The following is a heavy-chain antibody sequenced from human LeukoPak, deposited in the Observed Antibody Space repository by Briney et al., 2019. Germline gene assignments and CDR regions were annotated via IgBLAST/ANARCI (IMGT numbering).Heavy chain of an antibody. CDR1: GYTFTSYA. V-gene: IGHV7-4-1*02. CDR3: ARGGYSYGSYYYYYYMDV. D-gene: IGHD5-18*01. J-gene: IGHJ6*03. Sequence: EASVKVSCKASGYTFTSYAMNWVRQAPGQGLGWMGWINTNAGNPTYAQGFTGRFVFSLDTSVSTAYLQISSLKAEDTAVYYCARGGYSYGSYYYYYYMDVWGKGTTVTVSS. CDR2: INTNAGNP.